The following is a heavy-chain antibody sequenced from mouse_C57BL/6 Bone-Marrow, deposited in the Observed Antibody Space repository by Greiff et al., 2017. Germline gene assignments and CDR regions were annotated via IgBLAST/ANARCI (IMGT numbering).Heavy chain of an antibody. Sequence: VQLQQSGGGLVQPGESLKLSCESNEYEFPSHDMSWVRKTPEKRLELVAAINSDGGSTYYPDTMERRFIISRDNTKKTLYLQMSSLRSEDTALYYCARRAGYSNGYWYFDVWGTGTTVTVSS. CDR3: ARRAGYSNGYWYFDV. D-gene: IGHD2-5*01. CDR1: EYEFPSHD. J-gene: IGHJ1*03. CDR2: INSDGGST. V-gene: IGHV5-2*01.